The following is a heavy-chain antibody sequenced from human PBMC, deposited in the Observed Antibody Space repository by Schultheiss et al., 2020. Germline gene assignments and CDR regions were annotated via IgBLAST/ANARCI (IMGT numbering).Heavy chain of an antibody. CDR2: IYPGDSDT. D-gene: IGHD6-6*01. J-gene: IGHJ6*02. Sequence: GESLKISCKGSGYSFTSYWIGWVRQMPGKGLEWMGIIYPGDSDTRYSPSFQGQVTISADKSISTAYLQWSSLKASDTAMYYCARHPGDSSSSPGDNVDYYYYYGMDVWGQGTTVTVSS. CDR3: ARHPGDSSSSPGDNVDYYYYYGMDV. CDR1: GYSFTSYW. V-gene: IGHV5-51*01.